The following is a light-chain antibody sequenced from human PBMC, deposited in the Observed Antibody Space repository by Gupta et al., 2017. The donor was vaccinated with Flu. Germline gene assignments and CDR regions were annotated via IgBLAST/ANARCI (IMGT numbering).Light chain of an antibody. Sequence: GTLSLSPGERASLAWRASQSVTSNYLVWYQQKPGQAPRLLIYGASSRATGIPDRFSGSGSGTDFTLTISRLEPEDFAVYYCQHYGGSLYTFGQGTKLEIK. J-gene: IGKJ2*01. CDR1: QSVTSNY. V-gene: IGKV3-20*01. CDR3: QHYGGSLYT. CDR2: GAS.